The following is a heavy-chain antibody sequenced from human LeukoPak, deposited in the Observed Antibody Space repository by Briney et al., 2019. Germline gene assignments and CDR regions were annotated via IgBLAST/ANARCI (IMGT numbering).Heavy chain of an antibody. D-gene: IGHD2-2*02. CDR3: ARGYNVVPAAIAGFDP. CDR1: GGSFSGYY. V-gene: IGHV4-34*01. J-gene: IGHJ5*02. Sequence: SGPGLVKPSETLSLTCAVYGGSFSGYYWSWIRQPPGKGLEWIGEINHSGSTNYNPSLKSRVTISVDTSKNQFSLKLSSVTAADTAVYYCARGYNVVPAAIAGFDPWGQGTLVTVSS. CDR2: INHSGST.